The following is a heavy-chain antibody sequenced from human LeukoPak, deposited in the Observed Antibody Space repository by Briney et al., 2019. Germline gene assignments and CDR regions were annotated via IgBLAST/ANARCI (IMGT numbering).Heavy chain of an antibody. D-gene: IGHD6-6*01. V-gene: IGHV3-21*01. CDR2: ISRSSSYI. CDR1: GFTFSSYS. CDR3: ARTKYSSSFVLPYYYYGMDV. Sequence: GGSLRLSCAASGFTFSSYSMNWVRQAPGKGLEWVSSISRSSSYIYYADSVKGRFTISRDNAKNSLYLQMNSLRAEDTAVYYCARTKYSSSFVLPYYYYGMDVWGQGTTVTVSS. J-gene: IGHJ6*02.